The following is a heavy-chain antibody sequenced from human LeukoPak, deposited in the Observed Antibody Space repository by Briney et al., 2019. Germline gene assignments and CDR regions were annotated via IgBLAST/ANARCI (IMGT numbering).Heavy chain of an antibody. J-gene: IGHJ4*02. CDR3: ATVRDYHDAFDF. CDR1: AYTLADLS. V-gene: IGHV1-24*01. CDR2: FDPDDGDT. Sequence: ASVKVSCKVSAYTLADLSMHWVRQAPGKGLEWMGGFDPDDGDTIYAQRFQGRVTMTEDTSTDTAYMELSSLRFEDTAVYYCATVRDYHDAFDFWGQGTLVTVSS. D-gene: IGHD4-11*01.